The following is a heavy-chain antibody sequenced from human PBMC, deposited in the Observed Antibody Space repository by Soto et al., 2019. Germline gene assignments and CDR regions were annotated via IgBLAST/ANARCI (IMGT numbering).Heavy chain of an antibody. CDR2: TSYDGSNK. V-gene: IGHV3-30*19. J-gene: IGHJ4*02. CDR3: ARWGTTGGLDV. D-gene: IGHD3-16*01. Sequence: QVQLVESGGGVVQPGTSLRLSCVGSGFTFRSYVIHWVRQAPGKGLEWVALTSYDGSNKYYDASVKGPLTISRDNSRNTVHLQIDNRRLEETALYYCARWGTTGGLDVWGQGTLVSVSS. CDR1: GFTFRSYV.